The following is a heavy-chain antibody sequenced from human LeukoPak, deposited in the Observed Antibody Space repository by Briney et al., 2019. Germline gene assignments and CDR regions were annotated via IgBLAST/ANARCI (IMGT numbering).Heavy chain of an antibody. V-gene: IGHV4-59*01. CDR2: MSYSGST. Sequence: PSETLSLTCTVSGGSISPYYWSWIRQPPGEGLEWIGYMSYSGSTNYNPSLKSRVTILGDTSKMQFSLKLSSVTAADTALYYCARVFGYHAMDVWGDGTTVTVSS. CDR3: ARVFGYHAMDV. CDR1: GGSISPYY. J-gene: IGHJ6*04. D-gene: IGHD3-10*01.